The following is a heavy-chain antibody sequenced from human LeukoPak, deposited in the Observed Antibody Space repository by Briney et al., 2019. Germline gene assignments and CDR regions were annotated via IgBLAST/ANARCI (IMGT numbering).Heavy chain of an antibody. V-gene: IGHV3-23*01. CDR3: ARDPNDYGDPWHYFDY. CDR2: ISGSGGST. D-gene: IGHD4-17*01. CDR1: GFTFSSYA. J-gene: IGHJ4*02. Sequence: GGSLRLSCAASGFTFSSYAMSWVRQAPGKGLEWVSAISGSGGSTYYADSVKGRFTISRDNSKNTLYLQMNSLRAGDTAVYYCARDPNDYGDPWHYFDYWGQGTLVTVSS.